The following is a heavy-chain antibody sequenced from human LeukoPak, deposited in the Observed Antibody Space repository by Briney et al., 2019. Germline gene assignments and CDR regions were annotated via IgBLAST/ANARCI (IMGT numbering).Heavy chain of an antibody. CDR1: GGSLSSSNYY. D-gene: IGHD3-10*01. CDR2: IYYSGST. V-gene: IGHV4-39*07. J-gene: IGHJ4*02. Sequence: SETLSLTCTVSGGSLSSSNYYWGWLRQPPGKGLEWIGGIYYSGSTYYNPSLKSRVTISVDTSKNQFSLKLTSVTAADTAVYYCARLDYYGSGSQTFYYWGQGTLVTVSS. CDR3: ARLDYYGSGSQTFYY.